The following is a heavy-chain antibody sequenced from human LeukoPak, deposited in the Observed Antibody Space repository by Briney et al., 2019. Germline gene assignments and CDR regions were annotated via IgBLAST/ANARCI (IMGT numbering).Heavy chain of an antibody. CDR1: GDSITSSHW. CDR3: ARLGGTTYGFQYFDY. J-gene: IGHJ4*02. D-gene: IGHD1-14*01. Sequence: SGTLSLTCAVSGDSITSSHWWSWVRPAPGKGLEWIGEIYHSGDTSYNASLKSRVNMSMDKSKNQVSLNLRSVTAADTAVYYCARLGGTTYGFQYFDYWGQGTLVTVSS. V-gene: IGHV4-4*02. CDR2: IYHSGDT.